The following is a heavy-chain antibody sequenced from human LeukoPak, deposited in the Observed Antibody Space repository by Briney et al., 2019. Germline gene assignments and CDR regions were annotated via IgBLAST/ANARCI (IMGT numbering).Heavy chain of an antibody. CDR1: GFTFSSYA. V-gene: IGHV3-30-3*01. J-gene: IGHJ4*02. CDR2: ISYDGSNK. D-gene: IGHD5-18*01. Sequence: GGSLRLSCAASGFTFSSYAMSWVRQAPGKGLEWVAVISYDGSNKYYADSVKGRFTISRDNSKNTLYLQMNSLRAEDTAVYYCARPRLWLNYYFDYWGQGTLVTVSS. CDR3: ARPRLWLNYYFDY.